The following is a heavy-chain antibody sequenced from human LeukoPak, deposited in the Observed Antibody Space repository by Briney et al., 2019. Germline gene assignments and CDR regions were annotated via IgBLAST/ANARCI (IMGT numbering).Heavy chain of an antibody. D-gene: IGHD6-13*01. CDR2: ILATGRTI. J-gene: IGHJ3*02. Sequence: PGGSLRLSCAASGFTFSGYSMNWVRQAPGKGLEWVSYILATGRTIFYADSVRGRFTVSRDKAKNSLYLQMNSLRDDDTAVYYCARDVPNSRAGPFDIWGQGTKVTVSS. CDR3: ARDVPNSRAGPFDI. V-gene: IGHV3-48*02. CDR1: GFTFSGYS.